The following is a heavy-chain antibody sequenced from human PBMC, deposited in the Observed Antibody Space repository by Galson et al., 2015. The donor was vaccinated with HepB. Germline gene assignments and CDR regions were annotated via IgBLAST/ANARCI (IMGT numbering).Heavy chain of an antibody. Sequence: SVKVSCKVSGYTLMELSIHWVRLAPGKGLEWMGGFDPEDVETIYAQKFQGRVTMTEDTSTDTAYMELTSLRSEDSAVYYCATGSTLLPAANAAFDIWGQGTKVTVSS. J-gene: IGHJ3*02. CDR1: GYTLMELS. CDR2: FDPEDVET. V-gene: IGHV1-24*01. D-gene: IGHD2-2*01. CDR3: ATGSTLLPAANAAFDI.